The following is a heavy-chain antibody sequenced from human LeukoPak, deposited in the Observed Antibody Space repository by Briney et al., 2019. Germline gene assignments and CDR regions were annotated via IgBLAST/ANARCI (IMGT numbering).Heavy chain of an antibody. CDR3: ARDRYYDSSGYPNWFDP. CDR1: GGSISSYY. D-gene: IGHD3-22*01. V-gene: IGHV4-4*07. CDR2: IYTSGST. Sequence: KTSETLSLTCTVSGGSISSYYWSWIRQPAGKGLEWIGRIYTSGSTNYNPSLKSRVTMSVDTSKNQFSLKLSSVTAADTAVYYCARDRYYDSSGYPNWFDPWGQGTLVTVSS. J-gene: IGHJ5*02.